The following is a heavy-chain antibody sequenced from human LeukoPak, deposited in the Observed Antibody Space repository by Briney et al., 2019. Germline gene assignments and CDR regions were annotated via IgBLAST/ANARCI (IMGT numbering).Heavy chain of an antibody. CDR2: IKEDGSEI. J-gene: IGHJ5*02. Sequence: GGSLRLPCAASGVIFSIYWMSWVRQTPGKGLEWLTNIKEDGSEIHYVDSVKGRFTISRDNARNSLYLQMNSLRAEDTAVYYCAREGSGRYLGTGARSWGRGTLVTVAA. CDR1: GVIFSIYW. V-gene: IGHV3-7*01. D-gene: IGHD6-19*01. CDR3: AREGSGRYLGTGARS.